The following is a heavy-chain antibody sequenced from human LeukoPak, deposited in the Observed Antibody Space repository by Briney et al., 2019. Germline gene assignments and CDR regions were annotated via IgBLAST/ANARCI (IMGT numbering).Heavy chain of an antibody. Sequence: PGGSLRLSCAVSGFTFSTYWMHWVRQAPGKGLEWVSGINWNGGSTGYADSVKGRFTISRDNARNSLYLQMNSLRAEDTALYYCARIAMAGIGDGFDIWGQGTMVTVSS. J-gene: IGHJ3*02. V-gene: IGHV3-20*04. CDR2: INWNGGST. CDR3: ARIAMAGIGDGFDI. D-gene: IGHD6-19*01. CDR1: GFTFSTYW.